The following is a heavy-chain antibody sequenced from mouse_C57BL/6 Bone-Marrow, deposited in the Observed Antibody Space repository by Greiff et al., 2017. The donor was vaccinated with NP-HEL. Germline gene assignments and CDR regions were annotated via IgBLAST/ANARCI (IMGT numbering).Heavy chain of an antibody. CDR1: GFSLTSYG. D-gene: IGHD1-1*01. V-gene: IGHV2-6*01. CDR2: IWGVGST. CDR3: ASRCGSSYLAWFAY. J-gene: IGHJ3*01. Sequence: VQGVESGPGLVAPSQSLSITCTVSGFSLTSYGVDWVRQSPGKGLEWLGVIWGVGSTNYNSALKSRLSISKDNSKSQVFLKRNSLQTDDTAMYYWASRCGSSYLAWFAYWSQGTLVTVSA.